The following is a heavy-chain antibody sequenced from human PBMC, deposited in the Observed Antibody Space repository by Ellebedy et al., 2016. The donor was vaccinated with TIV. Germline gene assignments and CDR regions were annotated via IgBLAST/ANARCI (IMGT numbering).Heavy chain of an antibody. CDR2: ISPSGNII. V-gene: IGHV3-48*01. D-gene: IGHD3-16*01. CDR1: GLTFSLYS. Sequence: GESLKISXATSGLTFSLYSMNWVRQAPGKGLEWVSYISPSGNIIYYTDSVQGRFTISRDNAKDSLYLQINGLSAEDTAVYYCVTVFGLYYMDVWGKGTTVTVSS. J-gene: IGHJ6*03. CDR3: VTVFGLYYMDV.